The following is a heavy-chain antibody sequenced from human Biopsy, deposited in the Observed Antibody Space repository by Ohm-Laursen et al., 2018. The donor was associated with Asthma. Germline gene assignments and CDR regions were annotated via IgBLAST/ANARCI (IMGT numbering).Heavy chain of an antibody. Sequence: SSVKVSCKTSGGTFSNYPFTWVRQAPGQGLEWMGGIIPIFDTPNSAQKFQGRVTITADESTSTGYMELSSLRSEDTAVYYCASSGGNYGFYGMDVWGQGTTVTVSS. CDR1: GGTFSNYP. J-gene: IGHJ6*02. V-gene: IGHV1-69*01. CDR2: IIPIFDTP. CDR3: ASSGGNYGFYGMDV. D-gene: IGHD4-11*01.